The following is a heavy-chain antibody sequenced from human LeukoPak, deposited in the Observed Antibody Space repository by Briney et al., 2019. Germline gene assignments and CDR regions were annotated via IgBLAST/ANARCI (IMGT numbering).Heavy chain of an antibody. Sequence: SETLSLTCTVSGGSISSYYWSWIRQPAGKGLEWIGRIYTSGSTNYNPSLKSQVTMSVDTSKNQFSLKLSSVTAADTAVYYCAARYSSGWYVYWGQGTLVTVSS. J-gene: IGHJ4*02. CDR1: GGSISSYY. V-gene: IGHV4-4*07. CDR3: AARYSSGWYVY. CDR2: IYTSGST. D-gene: IGHD6-19*01.